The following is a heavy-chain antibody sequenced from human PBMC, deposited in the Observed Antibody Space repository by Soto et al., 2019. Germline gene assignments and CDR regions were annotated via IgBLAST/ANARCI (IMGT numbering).Heavy chain of an antibody. CDR2: IFHSGMT. CDR1: GDSISSYTW. V-gene: IGHV4-4*02. D-gene: IGHD4-17*01. J-gene: IGHJ4*02. CDR3: ARVSWASLDYGFV. Sequence: QVQLQESGPGLVQPSGTLSLTCAVSGDSISSYTWWSWVRQAPGKGLEWIGEIFHSGMTNYNPSLKSRVTISVDKSENQFSLRLYSVTAADTAVYYCARVSWASLDYGFVCGQGSLVTVSS.